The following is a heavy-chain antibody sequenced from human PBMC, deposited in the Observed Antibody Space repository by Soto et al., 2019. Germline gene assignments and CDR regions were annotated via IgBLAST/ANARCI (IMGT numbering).Heavy chain of an antibody. V-gene: IGHV3-23*01. J-gene: IGHJ4*02. CDR3: SFGGGLLSSGWYKYYFDY. D-gene: IGHD6-19*01. CDR2: FPDGGSDP. Sequence: PGGALRLSCKASDVALNSLAMTWVRQAPGKGLEWVSSFPDGGSDPSYADSVKGRFTISRDNSRKTLYLQMNSLRADDTAIYYCSFGGGLLSSGWYKYYFDYWGQGALVTVSS. CDR1: DVALNSLA.